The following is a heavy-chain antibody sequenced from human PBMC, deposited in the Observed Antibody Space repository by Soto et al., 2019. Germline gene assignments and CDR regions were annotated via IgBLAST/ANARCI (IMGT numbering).Heavy chain of an antibody. Sequence: QVQLVQSGAEVKKPGSSVKVSCKASGGTFSSYAISWVRQAPGQGLEWMGGIIPIFGTANYAQKFQGRVTITADESTSTAYMELSSLRSEDTAVYYCARDQPRQSGYDRFDAFDIWGQGTMVTVSS. CDR3: ARDQPRQSGYDRFDAFDI. CDR1: GGTFSSYA. V-gene: IGHV1-69*01. D-gene: IGHD5-12*01. CDR2: IIPIFGTA. J-gene: IGHJ3*02.